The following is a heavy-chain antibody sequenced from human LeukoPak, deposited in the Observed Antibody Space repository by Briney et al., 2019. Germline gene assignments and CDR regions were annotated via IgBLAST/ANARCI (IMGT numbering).Heavy chain of an antibody. Sequence: PGGSLRLSCAASGFIFSDHYMDWVRQAPGKGLEWVGRAKNKVNSYTTLYAASVKGRFTISRDDSKNSLYLQMNSLRTEDTAVYYCVRLTLDTDYSYYHYMDDWGKGTTVTVSS. D-gene: IGHD2-2*02. CDR3: VRLTLDTDYSYYHYMDD. V-gene: IGHV3-72*01. CDR1: GFIFSDHY. J-gene: IGHJ6*03. CDR2: AKNKVNSYTT.